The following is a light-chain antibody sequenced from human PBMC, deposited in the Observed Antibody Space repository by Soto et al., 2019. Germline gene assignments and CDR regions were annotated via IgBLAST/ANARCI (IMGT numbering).Light chain of an antibody. V-gene: IGKV3-20*01. CDR3: QKYGSSPPYT. J-gene: IGKJ2*01. CDR1: RTFASSY. Sequence: EIVLTQSPDTLSLSPGERATLACRASRTFASSYLAWYQQKPGQAPRRLIYAASTRATGIPDRFSGSGSGADFSLTNSRLEPEDSAVYYCQKYGSSPPYTFGQGTKLEIK. CDR2: AAS.